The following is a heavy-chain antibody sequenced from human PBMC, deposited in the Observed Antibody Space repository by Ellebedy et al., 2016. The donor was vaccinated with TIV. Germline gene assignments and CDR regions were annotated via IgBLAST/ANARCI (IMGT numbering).Heavy chain of an antibody. CDR1: GFTFSSYT. V-gene: IGHV3-21*01. CDR3: ARDRDSYDNSGYLAY. J-gene: IGHJ4*02. D-gene: IGHD3-22*01. Sequence: PGGSLRLSCAASGFTFSSYTMNWVRQAPGKGLEWVSSISGSSTYIYYTSSVRGRFTISRDISDNTLYLQMNSLRTEDTAVYYCARDRDSYDNSGYLAYWGQGTPVTVSA. CDR2: ISGSSTYI.